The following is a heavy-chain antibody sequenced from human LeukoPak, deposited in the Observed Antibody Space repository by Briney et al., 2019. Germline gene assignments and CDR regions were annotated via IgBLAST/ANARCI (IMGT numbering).Heavy chain of an antibody. D-gene: IGHD6-19*01. CDR2: ISGSGGST. J-gene: IGHJ4*02. CDR1: GFTFSSYA. CDR3: AKDRRVAEAGTEISDY. Sequence: GGSLRLSCAASGFTFSSYAMSWVRQAPGKGLEWVSAISGSGGSTYYADSVKGRFTISRDNSKNTLYLQMNSLRAEDTAVYCCAKDRRVAEAGTEISDYWGQGTLVTVSS. V-gene: IGHV3-23*01.